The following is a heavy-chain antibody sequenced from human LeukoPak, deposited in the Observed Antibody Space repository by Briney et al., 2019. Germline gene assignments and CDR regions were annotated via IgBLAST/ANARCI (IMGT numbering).Heavy chain of an antibody. CDR3: ARRRHGGEYNWFDP. V-gene: IGHV4-31*03. CDR1: GGSISSGGYY. CDR2: IYYSGST. Sequence: SETLSLTCIVSGGSISSGGYYWSWIRQHPGKGLEWIGYIYYSGSTYYNPSLKSRVTISVDTSKNQFSLKLSSVTAADTAVYYCARRRHGGEYNWFDPWGQGTLVTVSS. D-gene: IGHD2-15*01. J-gene: IGHJ5*02.